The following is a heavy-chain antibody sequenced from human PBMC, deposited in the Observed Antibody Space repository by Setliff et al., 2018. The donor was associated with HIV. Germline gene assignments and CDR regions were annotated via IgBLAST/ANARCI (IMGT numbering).Heavy chain of an antibody. D-gene: IGHD6-13*01. CDR1: GYTFTAFG. V-gene: IGHV1-18*01. J-gene: IGHJ3*02. CDR3: TRTSSSRPDAFDI. Sequence: ASVKVSCKASGYTFTAFGMNWLRQAPGQGPEWMGWISVDNGDTNYAQKVQGRVSMTTDTSTSTAYMELRSLRFDDTAVYYCTRTSSSRPDAFDIWGQGTMVTVSS. CDR2: ISVDNGDT.